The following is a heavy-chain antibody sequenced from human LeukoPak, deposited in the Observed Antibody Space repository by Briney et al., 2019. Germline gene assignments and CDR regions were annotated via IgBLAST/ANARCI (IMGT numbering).Heavy chain of an antibody. CDR2: MNPNSGNT. D-gene: IGHD3-3*01. Sequence: ASVKVSCKASGYTFTSYDINWVRQATGQGLEWMGWMNPNSGNTGYAQKFQGRVTMTRNTSISTAYMELRSLRSEHTAVYYCARGRSDYDFWSGYYVDYYYYGMDVWGQGTTVTVSS. CDR1: GYTFTSYD. J-gene: IGHJ6*02. V-gene: IGHV1-8*01. CDR3: ARGRSDYDFWSGYYVDYYYYGMDV.